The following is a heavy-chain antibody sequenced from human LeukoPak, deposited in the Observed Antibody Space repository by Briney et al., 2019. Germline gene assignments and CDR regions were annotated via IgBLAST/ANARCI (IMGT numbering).Heavy chain of an antibody. D-gene: IGHD3-22*01. CDR1: GFTFTNYA. V-gene: IGHV3-30-3*01. Sequence: GRSLRLSCAASGFTFTNYAMHWVRQAPGKGLEWVAVISYDGSNKYYADSVKGRFTISRDNSKNTLYLQMNSLRAEDTAAYSCAREVPYYDSSGYYDYWGQGTLVTVSS. CDR3: AREVPYYDSSGYYDY. J-gene: IGHJ4*02. CDR2: ISYDGSNK.